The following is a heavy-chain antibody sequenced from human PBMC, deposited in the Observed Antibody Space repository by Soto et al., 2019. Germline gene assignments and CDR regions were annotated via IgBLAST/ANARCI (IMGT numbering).Heavy chain of an antibody. J-gene: IGHJ4*02. CDR3: ARDGSVWTWRHFDY. CDR1: GFTFSHYV. Sequence: GGSLRLSCAASGFTFSHYVFHWVRQAPGKGLEWVAVISYDGRNKYSADSVKGRFTISRDNSKNTIYLQLNSLSTEDTAVYYCARDGSVWTWRHFDYWGQGT. D-gene: IGHD2-15*01. V-gene: IGHV3-30*03. CDR2: ISYDGRNK.